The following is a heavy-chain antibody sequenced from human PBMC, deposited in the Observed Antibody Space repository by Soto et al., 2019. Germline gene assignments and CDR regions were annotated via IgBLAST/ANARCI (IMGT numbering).Heavy chain of an antibody. CDR3: ARDKITGLSDY. V-gene: IGHV4-34*01. Sequence: QVQLQQWGAGLLKPSETLSLTCAVYGGSFSGYYWTWIRQPPGTGLEWIWEINHSRSTNYNPSLKRRVTIAVDTSKNQFSLKLTSVTAADTAVYYCARDKITGLSDYWGQGTLVTVSS. J-gene: IGHJ4*02. CDR2: INHSRST. CDR1: GGSFSGYY. D-gene: IGHD2-8*02.